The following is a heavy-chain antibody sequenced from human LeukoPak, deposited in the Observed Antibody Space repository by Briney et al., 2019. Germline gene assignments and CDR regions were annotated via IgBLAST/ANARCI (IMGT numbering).Heavy chain of an antibody. J-gene: IGHJ4*02. D-gene: IGHD6-13*01. CDR2: IYSGGST. V-gene: IGHV3-53*01. CDR3: ARATPDIAAAGAFDY. CDR1: GFTVSSNY. Sequence: GGSLRLSCAASGFTVSSNYMSWVRQAPGKGLEWVSVIYSGGSTYYADSVKGRFTISRDNSKNTLYLQMNTLRVEDTAVYYCARATPDIAAAGAFDYWGQGTLVTVSS.